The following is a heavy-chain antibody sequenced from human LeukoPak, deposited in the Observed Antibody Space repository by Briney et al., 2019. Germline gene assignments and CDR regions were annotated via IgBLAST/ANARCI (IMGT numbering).Heavy chain of an antibody. V-gene: IGHV3-30-3*01. CDR2: ISYDGSNK. CDR3: ARDLTGTTFFYFDY. J-gene: IGHJ4*02. CDR1: GFTFSSYA. D-gene: IGHD1-1*01. Sequence: PGGSXRLSCAASGFTFSSYAMHWVRQAPGKGLEGVAVISYDGSNKYYADSVKGRFTISRDNSKNTLYLQMNSLRAEDTAVYYCARDLTGTTFFYFDYWGQGTLVTVSS.